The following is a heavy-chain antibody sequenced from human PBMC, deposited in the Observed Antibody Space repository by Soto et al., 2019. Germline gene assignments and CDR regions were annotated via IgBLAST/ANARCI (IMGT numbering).Heavy chain of an antibody. D-gene: IGHD3-10*01. J-gene: IGHJ4*02. V-gene: IGHV3-15*01. CDR3: TTDGDASPFDC. Sequence: EVQLVESGGGLVKPGGSLRLSCAASGFTFSNAWMSWVRQAPGKGLEWVGRIKSKTDGGPTDYAAPVKGRFTISRHDSKHTLYQQRNSLRTEETGYYYCTTDGDASPFDCWGQGTLVTVSS. CDR2: IKSKTDGGPT. CDR1: GFTFSNAW.